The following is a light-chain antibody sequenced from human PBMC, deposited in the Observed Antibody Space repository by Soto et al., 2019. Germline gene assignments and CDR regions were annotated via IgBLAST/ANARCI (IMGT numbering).Light chain of an antibody. Sequence: QSALTQPRSVSGSPGQSVTISCTGTSSDVGGYNYVSWYQQHPGKDPKLMIYDVSKRPSGVPDRFSGSNSGNTASLTISGLQAEDEADYYCCSYAGSYTFGVFVTGTKLTVL. J-gene: IGLJ1*01. V-gene: IGLV2-11*01. CDR2: DVS. CDR3: CSYAGSYTFGV. CDR1: SSDVGGYNY.